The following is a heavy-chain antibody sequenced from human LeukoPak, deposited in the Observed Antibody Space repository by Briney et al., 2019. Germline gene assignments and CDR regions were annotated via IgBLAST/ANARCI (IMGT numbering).Heavy chain of an antibody. CDR1: VCTFTNYV. J-gene: IGHJ4*02. V-gene: IGHV1-8*01. CDR3: TASSPTDY. CDR2: MNANSGNT. Sequence: GASVSVAFMAAVCTFTNYVSTWVRAAGGQGLEWMGWMNANSGNTGYAQKCQGRVTMTRNTSISTAYMELSSLRSEDTAVYYCTASSPTDYWGQGTLVTVSS.